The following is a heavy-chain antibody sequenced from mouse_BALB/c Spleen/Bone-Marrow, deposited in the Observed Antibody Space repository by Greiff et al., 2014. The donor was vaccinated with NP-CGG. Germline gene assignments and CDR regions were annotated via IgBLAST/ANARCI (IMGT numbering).Heavy chain of an antibody. D-gene: IGHD2-1*01. Sequence: EVQLQQSGPSLVKPSQTLSLTCSVTGDSITSGYWNWIRKFPGNKLEYMGYISYSGSTYYNPSLKSRITITRDTSKNQYYLQLNSVTTEDTATYYCARSRDYYGNSLDHWGQGTTLTVSS. V-gene: IGHV3-8*02. CDR2: ISYSGST. CDR3: ARSRDYYGNSLDH. CDR1: GDSITSGY. J-gene: IGHJ2*01.